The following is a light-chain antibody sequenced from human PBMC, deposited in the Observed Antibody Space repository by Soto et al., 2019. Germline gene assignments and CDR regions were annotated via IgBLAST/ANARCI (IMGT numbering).Light chain of an antibody. CDR3: QQRSNWPEA. J-gene: IGKJ4*02. CDR2: DAS. V-gene: IGKV3-11*01. Sequence: EIVLTQSPATLSLSPGERATLSCRASQSVSSYLAWYQQKPGQAPRLLIYDASNRATGIPARFSGSGSGTDFTLTISSLEPEDCAVSYCQQRSNWPEAFGGGTKVEIK. CDR1: QSVSSY.